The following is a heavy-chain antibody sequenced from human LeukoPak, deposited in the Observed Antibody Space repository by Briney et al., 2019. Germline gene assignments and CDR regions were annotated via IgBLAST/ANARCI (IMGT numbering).Heavy chain of an antibody. CDR2: IYSGGST. CDR3: ARDLGSSSQGYYYMDV. CDR1: GFTVSSNY. Sequence: GGSLRLSCAASGFTVSSNYMSWVRQAPGKGLEWVSVIYSGGSTYYADSVKGRFTISRDNSKNTLYLQMNSLRAEDTAVYYCARDLGSSSQGYYYMDVWGKGTTVTVSS. D-gene: IGHD6-6*01. V-gene: IGHV3-53*01. J-gene: IGHJ6*03.